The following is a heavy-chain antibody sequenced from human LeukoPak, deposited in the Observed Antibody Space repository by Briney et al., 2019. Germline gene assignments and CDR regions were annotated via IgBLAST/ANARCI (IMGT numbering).Heavy chain of an antibody. Sequence: GESLKISCKGSGYSFTSYWIGWVRQMPGKGLEWMGIIFPGDSDTKYSPSFQGQVTISADKSISTAYLQWSSLKASDTAMYYCARRVFGSGSYLDFWGQGTLVTVSS. CDR1: GYSFTSYW. J-gene: IGHJ4*02. CDR2: IFPGDSDT. CDR3: ARRVFGSGSYLDF. V-gene: IGHV5-51*01. D-gene: IGHD3-10*01.